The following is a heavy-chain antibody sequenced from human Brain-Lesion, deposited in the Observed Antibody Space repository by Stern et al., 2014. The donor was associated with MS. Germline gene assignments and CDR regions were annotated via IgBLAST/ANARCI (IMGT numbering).Heavy chain of an antibody. D-gene: IGHD6-6*01. V-gene: IGHV5-51*01. J-gene: IGHJ4*02. CDR2: SWPGDSDT. CDR1: GYRFTSNW. Sequence: VQLVQSGAEVKKPGESLKISCKGSGYRFTSNWIGWVRQMPGKGLEWVGISWPGDSDTRYSPSFQGQVTISADKSISPAYLQWSSLQASDTAMYYCARRGDSSSSGFDYWGQGTLVIVSS. CDR3: ARRGDSSSSGFDY.